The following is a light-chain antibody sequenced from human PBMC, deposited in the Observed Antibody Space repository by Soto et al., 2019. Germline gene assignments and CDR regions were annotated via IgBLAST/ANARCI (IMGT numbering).Light chain of an antibody. CDR3: GSYTTTSTFV. CDR2: EVN. CDR1: SSDFGNYNL. J-gene: IGLJ1*01. V-gene: IGLV2-14*02. Sequence: QSALTQPASVSGSPGQSITISCTGTSSDFGNYNLVSWYQQHPGKVPKLILFEVNKRPSGVSGRFSGSKSGNTASLTISGLQADDEADYYCGSYTTTSTFVFGTGTKLTVL.